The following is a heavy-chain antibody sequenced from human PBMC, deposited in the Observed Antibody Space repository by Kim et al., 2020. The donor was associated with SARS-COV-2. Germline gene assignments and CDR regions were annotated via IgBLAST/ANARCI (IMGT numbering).Heavy chain of an antibody. CDR3: ARVRSIVTANLYYFAMAV. Sequence: ASVKVSCKTSGYTFRNNGLSWVRQAPGQGLEWMGWIRPDNGNTNYAQKFQDRITVTTDPSTNTGYMELRSLKSDDTAVYYCARVRSIVTANLYYFAMAVWGQGTPVTVSS. J-gene: IGHJ6*02. CDR2: IRPDNGNT. CDR1: GYTFRNNG. D-gene: IGHD3-22*01. V-gene: IGHV1-18*01.